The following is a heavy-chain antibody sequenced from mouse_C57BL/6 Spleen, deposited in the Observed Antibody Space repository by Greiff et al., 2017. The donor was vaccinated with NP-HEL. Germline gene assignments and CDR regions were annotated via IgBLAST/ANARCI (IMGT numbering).Heavy chain of an antibody. CDR1: GYTFTSYW. V-gene: IGHV1-64*01. CDR2: IHPNSGST. D-gene: IGHD4-1*02. J-gene: IGHJ1*03. Sequence: QVQLKQPGAELVKPGASVKLSCKASGYTFTSYWMHWVKQRPGQGLEWIGMIHPNSGSTNYNEKFKSKATLTVDKSSSTAYMQLSSLTSEDSAVYYCARGQLGRRYFDVWGTGTTVTVSS. CDR3: ARGQLGRRYFDV.